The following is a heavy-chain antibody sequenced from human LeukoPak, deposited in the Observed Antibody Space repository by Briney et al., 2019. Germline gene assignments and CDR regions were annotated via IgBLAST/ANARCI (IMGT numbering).Heavy chain of an antibody. Sequence: GGSLRLSCAASGFTFSSYSMNWVRQAPGKGLEWVSYISSSSSTIYYAGSVKGRFTISRDNAKNSLYLQMNSLRAEDTAVYYCARVHCSSTSCPLDYWGQGALVTVSS. D-gene: IGHD2-2*01. V-gene: IGHV3-48*04. CDR1: GFTFSSYS. CDR2: ISSSSSTI. J-gene: IGHJ4*02. CDR3: ARVHCSSTSCPLDY.